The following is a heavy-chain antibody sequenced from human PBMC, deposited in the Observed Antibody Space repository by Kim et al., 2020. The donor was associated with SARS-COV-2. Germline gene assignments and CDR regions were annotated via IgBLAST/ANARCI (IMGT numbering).Heavy chain of an antibody. Sequence: PGRVTITRDTSASTAYMELCSLRSEDTAVYYCARVEVLWFGELFGYGMDVWGQGTTVTVSS. V-gene: IGHV1-3*01. J-gene: IGHJ6*02. D-gene: IGHD3-10*01. CDR3: ARVEVLWFGELFGYGMDV.